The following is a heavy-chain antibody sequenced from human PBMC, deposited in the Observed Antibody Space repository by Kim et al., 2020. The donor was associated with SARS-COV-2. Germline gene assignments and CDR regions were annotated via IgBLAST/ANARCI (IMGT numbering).Heavy chain of an antibody. D-gene: IGHD3-22*01. CDR3: ARISDANYYDGSVGDAFDI. J-gene: IGHJ3*02. CDR2: INHNGRF. Sequence: SETLSLTCAVYGGSLNGHFWTLIRQSPGKWLEWIGEINHNGRFKSNPSLPSLNSRVTISLDSSTNKFSLSLYSVTAADTAMYFCARISDANYYDGSVGDAFDIWGQGTRVTFSA. CDR1: GGSLNGHF. V-gene: IGHV4-34*01.